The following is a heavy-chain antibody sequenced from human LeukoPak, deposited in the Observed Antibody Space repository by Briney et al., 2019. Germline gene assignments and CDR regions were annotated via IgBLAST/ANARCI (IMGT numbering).Heavy chain of an antibody. CDR2: ISSSGSTI. CDR1: YY. J-gene: IGHJ4*02. Sequence: YYWGWNRQPPGKGLEWVSYISSSGSTIYYADSVKGRFTISRDNAKNSLYLQMNSLRAEDTAVYYCASPFLAAAGIVNWGQGTLVTVSS. CDR3: ASPFLAAAGIVN. V-gene: IGHV3-11*01. D-gene: IGHD6-13*01.